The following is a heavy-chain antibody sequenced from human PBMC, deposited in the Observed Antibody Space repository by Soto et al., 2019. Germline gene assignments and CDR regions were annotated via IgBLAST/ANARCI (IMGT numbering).Heavy chain of an antibody. D-gene: IGHD3-9*01. J-gene: IGHJ4*02. V-gene: IGHV1-2*05. CDR1: GYSLIDYY. CDR3: ARPPLYITDWYFFDT. CDR2: ISSKSGAI. Sequence: ATVKVSFKASGYSLIDYYTHWVRQAHGQGLEWMGRISSKSGAINYAQKFQGRVTLTWDSALNTAYMEFSSLRSDDTVLYYCARPPLYITDWYFFDTWGQGTLVNVSS.